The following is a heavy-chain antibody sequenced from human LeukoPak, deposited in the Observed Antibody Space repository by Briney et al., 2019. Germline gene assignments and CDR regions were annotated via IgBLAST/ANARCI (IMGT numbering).Heavy chain of an antibody. D-gene: IGHD3-22*01. CDR2: IRSKTNNYAT. J-gene: IGHJ4*02. CDR1: GFTFSASA. Sequence: GGSLKLSCAASGFTFSASAVHWVRQASGKGLEWIGRIRSKTNNYATAYADSLKGRFTVSRDDSKNTAYLQMNSLKTEDSAVYFCARDSSSEGPLEYWGQGTRVTVSS. V-gene: IGHV3-73*01. CDR3: ARDSSSEGPLEY.